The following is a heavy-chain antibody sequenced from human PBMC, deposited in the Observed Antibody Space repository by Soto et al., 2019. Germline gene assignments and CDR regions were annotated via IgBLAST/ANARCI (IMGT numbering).Heavy chain of an antibody. Sequence: PGGSLRLSCAASGFTFSSYAMSWVRQAPGKGLEWVSAISGSGGSTYYADSVKGRFTISRDNSKNTLYLQMNSLRAEDAAVYYCARGARNFYYFDYWGQGALVTVSS. D-gene: IGHD1-7*01. V-gene: IGHV3-23*01. CDR1: GFTFSSYA. CDR3: ARGARNFYYFDY. CDR2: ISGSGGST. J-gene: IGHJ4*02.